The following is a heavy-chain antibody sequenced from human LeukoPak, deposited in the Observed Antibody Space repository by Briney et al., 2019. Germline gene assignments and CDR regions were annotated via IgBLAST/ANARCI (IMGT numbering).Heavy chain of an antibody. CDR3: ARYDFGVVIIGYYYMDV. V-gene: IGHV1-18*01. CDR2: ISAYNGNT. Sequence: ASVKVSCKASGYTFTSYGISWVRQAPGQGLEWMGWISAYNGNTNYAQKLQGRVTMTTEPSTTTAYMELRSLRSDDTAVYYCARYDFGVVIIGYYYMDVWGKGTTVTVSS. CDR1: GYTFTSYG. J-gene: IGHJ6*03. D-gene: IGHD3-3*01.